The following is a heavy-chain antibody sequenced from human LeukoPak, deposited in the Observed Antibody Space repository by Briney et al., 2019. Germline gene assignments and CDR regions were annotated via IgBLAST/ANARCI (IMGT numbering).Heavy chain of an antibody. CDR1: GFTFSSYW. J-gene: IGHJ4*02. V-gene: IGHV3-74*01. D-gene: IGHD4-17*01. CDR2: INSDGSST. Sequence: GGSLRLSCAASGFTFSSYWMHWVRQAPGKGLVWVSRINSDGSSTSYADSVKGRFTISRDNAKNSLYLQMNSLRAEDTAVYYCAKASSNYGDYTLVYWGQGTLVTVSS. CDR3: AKASSNYGDYTLVY.